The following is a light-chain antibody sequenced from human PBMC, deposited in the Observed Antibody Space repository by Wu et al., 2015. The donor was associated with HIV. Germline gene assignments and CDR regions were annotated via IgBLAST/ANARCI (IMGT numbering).Light chain of an antibody. CDR1: QSVSSY. CDR3: QQRSILLT. V-gene: IGKV3-11*01. Sequence: EIVLTQSPATLSLSPGERATLSCRASQSVSSYLAWYQQKPGQAPRLLIYDASNRATGIPARFSGSGSGTDFTLTISSLEPEDFAVYYCQQRSILLTFGPGTKVDIK. J-gene: IGKJ3*01. CDR2: DAS.